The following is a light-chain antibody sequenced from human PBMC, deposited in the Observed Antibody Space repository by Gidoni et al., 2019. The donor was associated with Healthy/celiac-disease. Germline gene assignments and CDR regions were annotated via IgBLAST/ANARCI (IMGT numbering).Light chain of an antibody. Sequence: QSVLTQPPPASGPPGQRVTISCSGSSSTIGSNTVNWYQQRPGTAPKLLIYSNNQRPSGVPDRFSGSKSGTSASLAISGLQSEDEADYYCAAWDDSLNVHVVFGGGTKLTVL. V-gene: IGLV1-44*01. CDR1: SSTIGSNT. J-gene: IGLJ2*01. CDR3: AAWDDSLNVHVV. CDR2: SNN.